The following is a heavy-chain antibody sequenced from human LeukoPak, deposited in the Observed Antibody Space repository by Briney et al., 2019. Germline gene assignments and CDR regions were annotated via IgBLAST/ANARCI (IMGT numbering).Heavy chain of an antibody. D-gene: IGHD3-22*01. CDR1: GGTFSSYA. CDR2: IIPIFGTA. V-gene: IGHV1-69*06. Sequence: ASVKVSCKASGGTFSSYAISWVRQAPGQGLEWMGGIIPIFGTANYAQKFQGRVTITADKSTGTAYMELSSLRSEDTAVYYCARDPGYYDSSGYSFDYWGQGTLVTVSS. CDR3: ARDPGYYDSSGYSFDY. J-gene: IGHJ4*02.